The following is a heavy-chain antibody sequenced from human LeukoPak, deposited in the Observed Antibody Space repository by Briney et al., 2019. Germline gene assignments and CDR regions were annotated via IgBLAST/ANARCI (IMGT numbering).Heavy chain of an antibody. CDR2: IYYSGST. CDR1: GGSISSYY. D-gene: IGHD2-15*01. V-gene: IGHV4-59*01. Sequence: SETLSLTCTVSGGSISSYYWSWIRQPPGKGLEWIGYIYYSGSTNYDPSLKSRVTISVDTSKNQFSLKLSSVTAADTAVYYCARERCSGGSCFYYDYWGQGTLVTVSS. J-gene: IGHJ4*02. CDR3: ARERCSGGSCFYYDY.